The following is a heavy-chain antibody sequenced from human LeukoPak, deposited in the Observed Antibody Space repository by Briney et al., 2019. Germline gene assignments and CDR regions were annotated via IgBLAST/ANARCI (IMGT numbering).Heavy chain of an antibody. D-gene: IGHD2-2*01. Sequence: GASVKVSCKASGYTFTGYYMHWVRQAPGQGLEWMGWINPNSGGTNYAQKFQGRVTMTRDTSVSTAYMELSRLRSDDTAVYYCARGGVVVPAAKDYWGQGTLVTVSS. V-gene: IGHV1-2*02. CDR1: GYTFTGYY. CDR3: ARGGVVVPAAKDY. CDR2: INPNSGGT. J-gene: IGHJ4*02.